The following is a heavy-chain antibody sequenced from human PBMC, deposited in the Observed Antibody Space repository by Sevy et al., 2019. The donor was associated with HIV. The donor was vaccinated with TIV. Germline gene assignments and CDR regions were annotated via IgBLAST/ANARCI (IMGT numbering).Heavy chain of an antibody. D-gene: IGHD2-8*01. J-gene: IGHJ4*02. CDR2: LSFGCGEI. Sequence: GGSLRLSCAASGFTFSKYSMSWVRQPPGKGLEWVSTLSFGCGEINYADSVKGRFTISRDNSKSSMYLQMNSLRPEDTAVYYCAREGCTKPHDYWGQGTLVTVSS. V-gene: IGHV3-23*01. CDR3: AREGCTKPHDY. CDR1: GFTFSKYS.